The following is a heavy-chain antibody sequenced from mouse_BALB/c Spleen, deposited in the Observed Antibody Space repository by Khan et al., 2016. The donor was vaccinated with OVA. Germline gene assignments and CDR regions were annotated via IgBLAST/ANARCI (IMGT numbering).Heavy chain of an antibody. V-gene: IGHV3-2*02. J-gene: IGHJ3*01. CDR3: VRGRSY. CDR2: INYSGST. CDR1: GYSITSDYA. Sequence: EVQLQESGPGLVKPSQSLSLTCTVTGYSITSDYAWNWIRQFPGNRLEWMGYINYSGSTSKKPSHKSRMSITRDTSKNQIFLKLNSVTTEDTATYYCVRGRSYWGQGTLVTVSA.